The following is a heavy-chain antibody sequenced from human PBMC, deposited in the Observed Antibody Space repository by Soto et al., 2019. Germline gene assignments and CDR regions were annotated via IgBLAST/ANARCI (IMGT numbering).Heavy chain of an antibody. CDR2: INAGNGNT. J-gene: IGHJ5*02. CDR3: AAEIDDYADFNH. D-gene: IGHD4-17*01. V-gene: IGHV1-3*01. Sequence: GASVKVSCKASGYTFTSYAMHWVRQAPGQRLEWMGWINAGNGNTKYSQKFQGRVTITRDTSASTAYMELSSLRSEDTAVYYCAAEIDDYADFNHWGQGTPVTVSS. CDR1: GYTFTSYA.